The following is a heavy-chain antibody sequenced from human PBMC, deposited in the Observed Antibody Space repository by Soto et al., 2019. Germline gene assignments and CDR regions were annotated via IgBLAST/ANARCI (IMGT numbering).Heavy chain of an antibody. CDR3: ARVYCSGGGCYSIDY. V-gene: IGHV1-46*03. Sequence: QVQLVQSGAEVKKPGASVKVSCKASGYTFTSYYLHWVRQAPGQGLEWMGIINPSGSTTYAQKFQGSVTMTRDTSTSTVYMELSSLRSEDTAVYYCARVYCSGGGCYSIDYWGQGTLVTVSS. CDR1: GYTFTSYY. CDR2: INPSGST. J-gene: IGHJ4*02. D-gene: IGHD2-15*01.